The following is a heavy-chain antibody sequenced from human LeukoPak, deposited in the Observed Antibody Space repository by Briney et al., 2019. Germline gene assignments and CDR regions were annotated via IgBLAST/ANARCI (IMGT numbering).Heavy chain of an antibody. CDR1: GFTFSSFG. V-gene: IGHV3-23*01. CDR2: ISGGGGST. D-gene: IGHD3-9*01. Sequence: GGSLRLSCAASGFTFSSFGMSCVRGAPGEGLQWGSAISGGGGSTYYADSVKGRFTISRDDSKNTLYLQMNSLRAEDTAVYYCAKCILTGYYKGYMDVWGKGTTVTISS. CDR3: AKCILTGYYKGYMDV. J-gene: IGHJ6*03.